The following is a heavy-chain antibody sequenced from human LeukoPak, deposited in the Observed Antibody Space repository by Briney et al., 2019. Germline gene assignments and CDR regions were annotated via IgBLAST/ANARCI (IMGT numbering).Heavy chain of an antibody. CDR2: IYYSGST. Sequence: SETLSLTCTVSGGSISSYYWSWIRQPPGKGLEWIGYIYYSGSTNYNPSLKSRVTISADTSKNQFSLKLSSVTAADTAVYYCAREYSCYVGGFDYWGQGTLVTVSS. V-gene: IGHV4-59*01. D-gene: IGHD5-12*01. J-gene: IGHJ4*02. CDR1: GGSISSYY. CDR3: AREYSCYVGGFDY.